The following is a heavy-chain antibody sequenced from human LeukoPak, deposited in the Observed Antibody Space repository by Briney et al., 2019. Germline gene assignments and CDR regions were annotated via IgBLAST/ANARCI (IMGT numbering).Heavy chain of an antibody. Sequence: ASVKVSCKASGYTFTSYGISWVRQAPGQGLEWMGWISAYNGNTNYAQKPQGRVTMTTDTSTSTAYMELRSLRSDDTAVYYCARHRRYCSSTSCVFDYWGQGTLVTVSS. J-gene: IGHJ4*02. CDR3: ARHRRYCSSTSCVFDY. CDR2: ISAYNGNT. CDR1: GYTFTSYG. D-gene: IGHD2-2*01. V-gene: IGHV1-18*01.